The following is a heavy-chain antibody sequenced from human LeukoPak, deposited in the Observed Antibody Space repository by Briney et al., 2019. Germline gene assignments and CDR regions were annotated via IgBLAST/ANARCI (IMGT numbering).Heavy chain of an antibody. J-gene: IGHJ4*02. D-gene: IGHD3-9*01. Sequence: GGSLRLSCAASGFTFSSYTMTWVRQAPGKGLEWVSPISGSGDSTYYADSVKGRFTISRDNAKNSLYLQMSSLRAEDTAVYYCARRDILTGFDYWGQGILVTVSS. CDR2: ISGSGDST. V-gene: IGHV3-23*01. CDR3: ARRDILTGFDY. CDR1: GFTFSSYT.